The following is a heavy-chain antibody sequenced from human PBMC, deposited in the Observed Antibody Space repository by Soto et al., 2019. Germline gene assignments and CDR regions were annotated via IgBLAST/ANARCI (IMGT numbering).Heavy chain of an antibody. Sequence: QMQLVQSGPEVKKPGTSVKVSCKASGFTFTSSAVQWVRQARGQRLEWIGWIVVGSGNTNYAQKFQERVTITRDMSTSTAYMELSSLRSEDTAVYYCAADYGHPRGIYYYYGMDVWGQGTTVTVSS. CDR1: GFTFTSSA. CDR3: AADYGHPRGIYYYYGMDV. V-gene: IGHV1-58*01. J-gene: IGHJ6*02. D-gene: IGHD4-17*01. CDR2: IVVGSGNT.